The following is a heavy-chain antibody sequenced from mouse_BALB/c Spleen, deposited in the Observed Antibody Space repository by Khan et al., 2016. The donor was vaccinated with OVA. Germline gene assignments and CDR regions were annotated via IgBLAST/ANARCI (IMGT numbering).Heavy chain of an antibody. CDR3: ARNFGNYVEYFDV. Sequence: VELVESGPDLVAPSQSLSITCTVSGFSLTSYGVHWVRQPPGKGLEWLGVIWAGGSTNYNSALMSRLSISKDNSKSQVFLKMNSLQSDDTAMYYCARNFGNYVEYFDVWGAGTTVTVSS. CDR2: IWAGGST. V-gene: IGHV2-9*02. D-gene: IGHD2-1*01. J-gene: IGHJ1*01. CDR1: GFSLTSYG.